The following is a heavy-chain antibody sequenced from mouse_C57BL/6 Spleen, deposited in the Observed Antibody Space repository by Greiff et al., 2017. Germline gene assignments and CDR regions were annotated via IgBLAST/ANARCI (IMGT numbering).Heavy chain of an antibody. D-gene: IGHD3-2*02. Sequence: EVKLQQSGPELVKPGASVKISCKASGYSFTGYYMHWVKQSHGNILDWIGYIYPYNGVSSYNQKFKGKATLTVDKSSSTAYMELRSLTSEDSAFYYWARGGSAGYVYYFDYWGQGTTLTVSS. J-gene: IGHJ2*01. CDR2: IYPYNGVS. CDR1: GYSFTGYY. V-gene: IGHV1-31*01. CDR3: ARGGSAGYVYYFDY.